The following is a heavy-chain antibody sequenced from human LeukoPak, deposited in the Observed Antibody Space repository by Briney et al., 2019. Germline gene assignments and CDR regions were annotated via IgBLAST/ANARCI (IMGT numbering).Heavy chain of an antibody. D-gene: IGHD5-24*01. Sequence: SETLSLTCTVSGGSFNSYYWSWLRQPPGKGLEWIGYIYYSGSTKYNPSLKSRVTISVDSSKNQFSLKLSSVTAADTAVYYCARGARAGYNLEPFDYWGQGTLVTVSS. CDR3: ARGARAGYNLEPFDY. J-gene: IGHJ4*02. V-gene: IGHV4-59*08. CDR1: GGSFNSYY. CDR2: IYYSGST.